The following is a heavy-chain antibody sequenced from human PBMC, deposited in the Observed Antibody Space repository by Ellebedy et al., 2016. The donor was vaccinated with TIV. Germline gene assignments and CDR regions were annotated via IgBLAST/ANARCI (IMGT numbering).Heavy chain of an antibody. CDR3: AAYTKWGTTYNFDY. D-gene: IGHD7-27*01. Sequence: ASVKVSCKGSGYNFATYWIAWVRQMPGKGLEWMGIIYPDDSDTTYSPSFQGQVTISVDKSINTAFLVWSSLKASDTAMYYCAAYTKWGTTYNFDYWGQGTLVTVSS. J-gene: IGHJ4*02. CDR2: IYPDDSDT. CDR1: GYNFATYW. V-gene: IGHV5-51*01.